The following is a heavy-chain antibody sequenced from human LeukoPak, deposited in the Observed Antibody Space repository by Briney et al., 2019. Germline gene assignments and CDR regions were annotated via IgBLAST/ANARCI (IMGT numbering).Heavy chain of an antibody. V-gene: IGHV4-59*01. CDR3: ASFGYGAPFDY. CDR1: GGSFSGYY. J-gene: IGHJ4*02. D-gene: IGHD4-17*01. CDR2: ISYSGST. Sequence: SETLSLTCAVYGGSFSGYYWNWIRQPPGKGLEWIGYISYSGSTNYNPSLKSRVTISVDTSKNQFSLKLSSVTAADTAVYYCASFGYGAPFDYWGQGTLVTVSS.